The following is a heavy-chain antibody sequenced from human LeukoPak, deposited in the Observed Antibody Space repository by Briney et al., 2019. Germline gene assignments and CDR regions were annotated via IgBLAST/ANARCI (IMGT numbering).Heavy chain of an antibody. J-gene: IGHJ5*02. CDR2: SNNDGSST. Sequence: GGSLRLSCAASGFTFSSYWMHWVRQAPGKGLVWVSRSNNDGSSTSYADSVKGRFTISRDNAKNTLYLQMNSLRAEDTAVYYCARPTKAGSSWYWWFDPWGQGTLVTVSS. CDR1: GFTFSSYW. CDR3: ARPTKAGSSWYWWFDP. V-gene: IGHV3-74*01. D-gene: IGHD6-13*01.